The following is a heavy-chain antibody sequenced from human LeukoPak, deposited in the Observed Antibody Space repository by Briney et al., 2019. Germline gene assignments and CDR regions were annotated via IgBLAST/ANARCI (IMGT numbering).Heavy chain of an antibody. D-gene: IGHD3-9*01. V-gene: IGHV3-23*01. J-gene: IGHJ4*02. CDR1: GFTFSSYW. Sequence: GGSLRLSCAASGFTFSSYWMHWVRQAPGKGLEWVSGISGSGGSTYYADSVKGRFTISRDNSKNTLYLQMNSLRAEDTALYYCAKSRNFDWLPSDYWGQGTLVTVSS. CDR2: ISGSGGST. CDR3: AKSRNFDWLPSDY.